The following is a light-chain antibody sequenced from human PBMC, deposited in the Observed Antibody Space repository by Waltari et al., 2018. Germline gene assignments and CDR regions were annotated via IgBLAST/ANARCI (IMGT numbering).Light chain of an antibody. J-gene: IGKJ1*01. CDR3: QQYNTYPWT. Sequence: DIQMTQLSSTLSASVGDRVTITCRASERISRWLAWYQQKPGMAPKLLIYQASSLEDGVPSRFSGSGFETEFSLSISSLQPEDFTTYYCQQYNTYPWTFGQGTKVEIK. CDR1: ERISRW. V-gene: IGKV1-5*03. CDR2: QAS.